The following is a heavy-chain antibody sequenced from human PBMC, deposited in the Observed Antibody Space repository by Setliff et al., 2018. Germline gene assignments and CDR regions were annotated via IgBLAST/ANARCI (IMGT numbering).Heavy chain of an antibody. CDR3: ARAYCGGDCYNRQLEYFQH. J-gene: IGHJ1*01. D-gene: IGHD2-21*02. V-gene: IGHV1-18*01. Sequence: GASAKVSCKASGYTFTSYGITWVRQAPGQGPEWMGWISTYNGKTKYAEKVQGRVTMSTDTSTSTAYMELRSLRPDDTAVYYCARAYCGGDCYNRQLEYFQHWGQGTLVTVSS. CDR1: GYTFTSYG. CDR2: ISTYNGKT.